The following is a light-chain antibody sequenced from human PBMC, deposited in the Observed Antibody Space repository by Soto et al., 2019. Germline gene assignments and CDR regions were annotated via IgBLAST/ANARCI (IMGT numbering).Light chain of an antibody. CDR1: SSDVGGYNY. Sequence: QSALTQPASVSESPGQSITISCTGTSSDVGGYNYVSWYQHHPGKAPKLMIYDVGNRPSGVSNRFSGSKSGNTASLTISGLQAEDEADYYCSSYTSSSTVVFGGGTKLTVL. CDR3: SSYTSSSTVV. J-gene: IGLJ2*01. CDR2: DVG. V-gene: IGLV2-14*03.